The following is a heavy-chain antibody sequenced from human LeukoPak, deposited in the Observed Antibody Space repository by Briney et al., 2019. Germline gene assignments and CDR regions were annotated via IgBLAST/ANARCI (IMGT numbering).Heavy chain of an antibody. D-gene: IGHD3-10*01. CDR2: ISNDGSNK. CDR3: AKGEYTYGPGSFDY. Sequence: GGSLRLSCEASGSTVSTYGMHWVRQAPGKGLEWVAVISNDGSNKYYADSVKGRSTISRDNSKNTLYLQMNSLRAEDSAVYYCAKGEYTYGPGSFDYWGQGTLVTVSS. V-gene: IGHV3-30*18. CDR1: GSTVSTYG. J-gene: IGHJ4*02.